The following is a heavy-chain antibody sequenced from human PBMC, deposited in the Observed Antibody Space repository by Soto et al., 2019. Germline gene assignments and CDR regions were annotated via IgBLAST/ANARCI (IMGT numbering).Heavy chain of an antibody. CDR1: GYRFTKYL. CDR3: ARLMVVAATVDYYYGLNV. V-gene: IGHV5-51*01. Sequence: PGESLKISCKACGYRFTKYLIGWVRQMPGKGLEWMGIIYPGDSDTRYRPSFQGQVTISADKSISTAYLQWSSLKASDSAMYYCARLMVVAATVDYYYGLNVWGQGTTVTVS. D-gene: IGHD2-15*01. CDR2: IYPGDSDT. J-gene: IGHJ6*02.